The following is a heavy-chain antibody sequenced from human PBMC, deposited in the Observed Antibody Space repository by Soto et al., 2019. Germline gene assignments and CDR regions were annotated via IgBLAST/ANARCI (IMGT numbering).Heavy chain of an antibody. Sequence: SETLSLTCTVSGGSISSYYWSWIRQPPGKGLEWIGYIYYSGSTNYNPSLKSRVTISVDTSKNQFSLKLSSVTAADTAVYYCGRGESLHPPRGYYYYMDVWGKGTTVTVSS. J-gene: IGHJ6*03. CDR1: GGSISSYY. V-gene: IGHV4-59*01. D-gene: IGHD4-4*01. CDR2: IYYSGST. CDR3: GRGESLHPPRGYYYYMDV.